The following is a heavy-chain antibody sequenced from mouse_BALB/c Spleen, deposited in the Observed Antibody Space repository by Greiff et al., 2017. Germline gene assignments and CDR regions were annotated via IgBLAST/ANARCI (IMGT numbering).Heavy chain of an antibody. Sequence: EVKLQESGPGLVKPSQSLSLTCSVTGYSITSGYYWNWIRQFPGNKLEWMGYISYDGSNNYNPSLKNRISITRDTSKNQFFLKLNSVTTEDTATYYCAREGDQGYFDVWGAGTTVTVSS. D-gene: IGHD3-2*02. CDR1: GYSITSGYY. J-gene: IGHJ1*01. CDR2: ISYDGSN. V-gene: IGHV3-6*02. CDR3: AREGDQGYFDV.